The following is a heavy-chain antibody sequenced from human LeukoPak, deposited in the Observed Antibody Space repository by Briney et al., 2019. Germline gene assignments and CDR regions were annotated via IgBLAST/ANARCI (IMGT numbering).Heavy chain of an antibody. V-gene: IGHV4-4*07. CDR2: IYSSGST. J-gene: IGHJ4*02. CDR3: ARDLGGATSSYFDY. CDR1: GGSINSYY. Sequence: SETLSLTCTVSGGSINSYYWSWIRQPAGKGLEWIGRIYSSGSTNYNPSLKSRVSMSVDTSKNQFSLKLSSVTAADTAVYYCARDLGGATSSYFDYWGQGTLVTVSS. D-gene: IGHD1-26*01.